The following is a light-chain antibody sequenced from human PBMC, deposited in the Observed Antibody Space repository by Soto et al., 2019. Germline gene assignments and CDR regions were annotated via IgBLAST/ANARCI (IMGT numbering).Light chain of an antibody. J-gene: IGKJ4*01. CDR2: GAS. Sequence: DIVLTQSPGTLSLSPGETATLSCRASQRVTSSYLAWYQQKPGQAPRLLIYGASSRATGIPDRFSGIGSGTDFTLTISRLETQDFAVYYCQQHGSPLPLTFGGGTKVDIK. CDR3: QQHGSPLPLT. V-gene: IGKV3-20*01. CDR1: QRVTSSY.